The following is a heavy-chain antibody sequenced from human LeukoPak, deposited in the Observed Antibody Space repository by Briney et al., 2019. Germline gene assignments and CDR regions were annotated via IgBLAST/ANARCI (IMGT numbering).Heavy chain of an antibody. J-gene: IGHJ6*02. CDR3: ARDLNYYYYGMDV. Sequence: GGSLRLSCAASGFTVSSNYMSWVRQAPGKGLEWISVIYSGGSTYYADSVKGRFTISRDNSKNTLYLQMNSLRAEDTAVYYCARDLNYYYYGMDVWGQGTTVTVSS. CDR2: IYSGGST. V-gene: IGHV3-66*01. CDR1: GFTVSSNY.